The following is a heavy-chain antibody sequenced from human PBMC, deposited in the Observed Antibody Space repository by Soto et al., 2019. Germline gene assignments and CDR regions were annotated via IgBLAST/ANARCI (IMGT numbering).Heavy chain of an antibody. CDR1: GGSFSGYY. CDR2: INHSGST. J-gene: IGHJ4*02. V-gene: IGHV4-34*01. Sequence: PSETLSLTCAVYGGSFSGYYWSWIRQPPGKGLEWIGEINHSGSTNYNPSLKSRVTISVDTSKNQFSLKLSSVSAADTAVYYCARGGGYDPIDHWGQGTLVTVSS. D-gene: IGHD5-12*01. CDR3: ARGGGYDPIDH.